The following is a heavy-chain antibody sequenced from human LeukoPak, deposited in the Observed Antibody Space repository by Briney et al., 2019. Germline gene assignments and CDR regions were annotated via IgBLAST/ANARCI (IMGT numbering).Heavy chain of an antibody. J-gene: IGHJ4*02. CDR3: AKSNGYYYFDY. V-gene: IGHV1-3*01. D-gene: IGHD3-22*01. CDR1: GYTFTTYS. CDR2: INPANGKT. Sequence: GASVKVSCKASGYTFTTYSMHWVRQAPGQRLEWMGWINPANGKTKYSQKFQGRVTFTRDTSASTAYMELSSLTSEDPGLYYCAKSNGYYYFDYWGQGTLVTVSS.